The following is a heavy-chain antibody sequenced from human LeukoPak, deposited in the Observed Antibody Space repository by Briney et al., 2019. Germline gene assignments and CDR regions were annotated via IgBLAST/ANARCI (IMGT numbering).Heavy chain of an antibody. Sequence: SETLSLTCAVSGGSITNSYWWTWVRQSPGKGLEWVGEIYYSGSTNYNPSLKSRVTMSVDKSKNQFSLKLSSVTAADTAVYYCARDGKRALMISPRGARPYYFDYWGQGTLVSVSS. V-gene: IGHV4-4*02. D-gene: IGHD3-10*01. J-gene: IGHJ4*02. CDR2: IYYSGST. CDR3: ARDGKRALMISPRGARPYYFDY. CDR1: GGSITNSYW.